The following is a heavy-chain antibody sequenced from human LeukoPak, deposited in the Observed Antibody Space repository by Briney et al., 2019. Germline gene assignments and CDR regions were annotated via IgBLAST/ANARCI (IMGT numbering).Heavy chain of an antibody. J-gene: IGHJ4*02. V-gene: IGHV3-7*01. CDR3: ARDVVGSLDY. CDR2: IKGDDSAR. CDR1: GFTFSTYR. D-gene: IGHD1-26*01. Sequence: GGSLRLSCAASGFTFSTYRMAWVRQTPGKGLEWVSNIKGDDSARHQAASVKGRFTISRDNTKNSVYLQMSNLRGDDPAVYYCARDVVGSLDYWGQGGLVAVSP.